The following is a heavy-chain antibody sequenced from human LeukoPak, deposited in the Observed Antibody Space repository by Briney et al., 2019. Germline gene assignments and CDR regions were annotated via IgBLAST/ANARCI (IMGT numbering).Heavy chain of an antibody. Sequence: ASVKVSCKVSGYTLTELSMHWVRQAPGKGLEWMGGFDPEDGETIYAQKFQGRATMTEDTSTDTAYMELSSLRSEDTAVYYCARGEDLYYYDSSGYTYWGQGTLVTVSS. D-gene: IGHD3-22*01. J-gene: IGHJ4*02. CDR1: GYTLTELS. V-gene: IGHV1-24*01. CDR3: ARGEDLYYYDSSGYTY. CDR2: FDPEDGET.